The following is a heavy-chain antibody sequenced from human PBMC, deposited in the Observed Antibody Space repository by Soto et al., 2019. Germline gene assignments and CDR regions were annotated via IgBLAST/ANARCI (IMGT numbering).Heavy chain of an antibody. CDR3: SKNADFRRWGLAV. Sequence: GESLRLSCAASGFTFNSYAMTWVRQAPGKGLEWVSIISSSGDGTYYVDSVKGRFTISRDNSRNTLNLQMNSLRAEDTAVYYCSKNADFRRWGLAVWGQGTTVIVSS. CDR1: GFTFNSYA. CDR2: ISSSGDGT. D-gene: IGHD3-3*01. J-gene: IGHJ6*02. V-gene: IGHV3-23*01.